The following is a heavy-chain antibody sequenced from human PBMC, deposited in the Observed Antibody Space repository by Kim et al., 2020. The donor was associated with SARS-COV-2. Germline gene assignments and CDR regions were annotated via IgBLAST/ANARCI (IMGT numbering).Heavy chain of an antibody. V-gene: IGHV6-1*01. D-gene: IGHD6-13*01. CDR3: ARDHFQLGAFDI. J-gene: IGHJ3*02. Sequence: YAVSVKSRITINPDTSKNQFSLQLNSVTPEDTAVYYCARDHFQLGAFDIWGQGTMVTVSS.